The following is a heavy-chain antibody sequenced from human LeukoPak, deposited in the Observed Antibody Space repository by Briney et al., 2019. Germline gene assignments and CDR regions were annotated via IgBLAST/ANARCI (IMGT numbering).Heavy chain of an antibody. Sequence: SETLFLTCAVYGGSFSGYYWSWIRQPPGKGPEWIGETNHSGSTNYNPSLKSRVTISVDTSKNQFSLKLSSVTAVDTAVYYCARGPPRGIVVVPAAVGDYWGQGTLVTVSS. D-gene: IGHD2-2*01. CDR1: GGSFSGYY. CDR2: TNHSGST. V-gene: IGHV4-34*01. J-gene: IGHJ4*02. CDR3: ARGPPRGIVVVPAAVGDY.